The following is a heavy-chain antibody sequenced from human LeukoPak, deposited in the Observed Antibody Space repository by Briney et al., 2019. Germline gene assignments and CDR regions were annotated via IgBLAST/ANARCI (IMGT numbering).Heavy chain of an antibody. CDR1: GYTLTSYY. J-gene: IGHJ5*02. Sequence: ASVKVSCKASGYTLTSYYMHWVRQAPGQGLEWMGIINPSGGSTSCAQKFQGRVTMTRDTSTSTVYMELSSLRSEDTAVYYCARDVTIFGVVISFDPWGQGTLVTVSS. V-gene: IGHV1-46*01. D-gene: IGHD3-3*01. CDR2: INPSGGST. CDR3: ARDVTIFGVVISFDP.